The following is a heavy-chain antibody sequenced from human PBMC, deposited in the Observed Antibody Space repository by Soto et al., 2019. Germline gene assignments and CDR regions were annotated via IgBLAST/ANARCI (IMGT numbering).Heavy chain of an antibody. D-gene: IGHD3-10*01. J-gene: IGHJ4*02. V-gene: IGHV3-23*01. Sequence: GGSLRLSCAASGFTFSSYGMHWVRQAPGKGLEWVSAITGSGSDKYYLDSVKGRFTISRDNSKNTLFLQMNSLRAEDTAIYYCAKLGSSAWSPHYYFDYWGQRTLVTVSS. CDR2: ITGSGSDK. CDR1: GFTFSSYG. CDR3: AKLGSSAWSPHYYFDY.